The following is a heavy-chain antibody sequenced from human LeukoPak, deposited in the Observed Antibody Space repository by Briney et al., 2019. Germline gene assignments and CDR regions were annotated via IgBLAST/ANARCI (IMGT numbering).Heavy chain of an antibody. CDR2: INWNGGST. D-gene: IGHD7-27*01. V-gene: IGHV3-20*04. CDR3: AREDDDWGPNTLDV. J-gene: IGHJ3*01. CDR1: GFTFDDYG. Sequence: GGSLRLSCAASGFTFDDYGMTWVRQAPGKGLEWVSGINWNGGSTGYADSVKGRFTISRDNAKNSLYLQMDSLRDEDTAVYYCAREDDDWGPNTLDVWGQGTVVTVSS.